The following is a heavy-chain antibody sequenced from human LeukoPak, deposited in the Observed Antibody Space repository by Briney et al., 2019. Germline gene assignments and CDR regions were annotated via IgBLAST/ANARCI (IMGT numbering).Heavy chain of an antibody. V-gene: IGHV4-59*01. CDR3: ARDRLGLPVDY. D-gene: IGHD3-16*01. J-gene: IGHJ4*02. Sequence: SETLSLTCTVSGGSISTYYWTWIRQPPGKGLEWIGYIYYSGSTNYNPSLKSRVTMSVDTSKNQFSLKLNSVTAADTAVYYCARDRLGLPVDYWGRGTLITVSS. CDR2: IYYSGST. CDR1: GGSISTYY.